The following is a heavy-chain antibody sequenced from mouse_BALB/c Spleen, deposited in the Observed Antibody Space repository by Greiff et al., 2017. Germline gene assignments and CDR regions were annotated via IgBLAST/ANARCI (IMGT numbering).Heavy chain of an antibody. CDR3: ARGLTGTFFDY. V-gene: IGHV5-9-4*01. CDR1: GFTFSSYA. CDR2: ISSGGSYT. J-gene: IGHJ2*01. D-gene: IGHD4-1*01. Sequence: DVMLVESGGGLVKPGGSLKLSCAASGFTFSSYAMSWVRQSPEKRLEWVAEISSGGSYTYYPDTVTGRFTISRDNAKNTLYLEMSSLRSEDTAMYYCARGLTGTFFDYWGQGTTLTVSS.